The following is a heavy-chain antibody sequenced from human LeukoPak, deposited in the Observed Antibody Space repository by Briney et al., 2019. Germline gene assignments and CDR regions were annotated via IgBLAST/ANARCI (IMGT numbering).Heavy chain of an antibody. CDR3: TRGAGATGDDAFDI. J-gene: IGHJ3*02. D-gene: IGHD1-26*01. CDR2: IRSKDYGGTT. CDR1: GFTFGDYA. Sequence: GGSLRLSCTASGFTFGDYAMSWVRQAPGKGLEWVGFIRSKDYGGTTEYAASVKGRFTISRDDSKSTAYLQMNSLKTEDTAVYYCTRGAGATGDDAFDIWGQGTMVTVSS. V-gene: IGHV3-49*04.